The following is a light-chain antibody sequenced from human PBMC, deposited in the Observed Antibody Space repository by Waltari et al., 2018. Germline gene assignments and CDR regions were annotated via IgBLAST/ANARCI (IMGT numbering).Light chain of an antibody. CDR2: GAS. J-gene: IGKJ4*01. V-gene: IGKV3-20*01. CDR3: QQYGSFT. CDR1: QSVPHNY. Sequence: IVLTQSPGTLSLSPGERATLSCRASQSVPHNYLAWYQHKPGQAPRLLRYGASRRATGTPGRISGSGSGTDFTLTISRLESEDSAVYFCQQYGSFTFGGGTKVEIK.